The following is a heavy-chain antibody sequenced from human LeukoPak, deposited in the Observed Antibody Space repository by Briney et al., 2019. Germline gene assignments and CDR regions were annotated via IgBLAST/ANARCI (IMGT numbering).Heavy chain of an antibody. D-gene: IGHD6-13*01. Sequence: GGSLRLSCAASGFTSSSYSMNWVRQAPGKGLEWVSSISSSSSYIYYADSVKGRFTISRDNAKNSLYLQMNRLRAEDTAVYYCARVRIAAAGFDYWGQGTLVTVSS. J-gene: IGHJ4*02. CDR1: GFTSSSYS. CDR3: ARVRIAAAGFDY. CDR2: ISSSSSYI. V-gene: IGHV3-21*01.